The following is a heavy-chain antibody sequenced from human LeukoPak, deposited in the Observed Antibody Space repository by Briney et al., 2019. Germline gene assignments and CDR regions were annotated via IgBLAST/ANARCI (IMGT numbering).Heavy chain of an antibody. J-gene: IGHJ6*02. CDR3: AEGGRAAADHYYYGMDV. V-gene: IGHV3-23*01. Sequence: GGSLRLSCAASGFTFSSYAMSWVRQAPGKGLEWVSAISGSGGSTYYADSVKGRFTISRDNSKNTLYLQMNSLRAEDTAVYYCAEGGRAAADHYYYGMDVWGQGTTVTVSS. D-gene: IGHD6-13*01. CDR1: GFTFSSYA. CDR2: ISGSGGST.